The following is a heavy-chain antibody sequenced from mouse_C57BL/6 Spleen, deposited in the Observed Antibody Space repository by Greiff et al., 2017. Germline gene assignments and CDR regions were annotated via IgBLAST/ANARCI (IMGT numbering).Heavy chain of an antibody. CDR3: AIELSVYYAMDY. Sequence: VQLQQPGAELVKPGASVKVSCKASGYTFTSYWMHWVKQRPGQGLEWIGRIHPSDSDTNYNQKFKGKATLTVDKSSSTAYMQLSRLTSEDSAVYDCAIELSVYYAMDYWGQGTSVTVSS. D-gene: IGHD1-1*01. CDR2: IHPSDSDT. V-gene: IGHV1-74*01. J-gene: IGHJ4*01. CDR1: GYTFTSYW.